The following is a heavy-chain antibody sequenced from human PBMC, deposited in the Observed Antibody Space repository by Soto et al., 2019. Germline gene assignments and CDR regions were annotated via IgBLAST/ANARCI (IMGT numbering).Heavy chain of an antibody. J-gene: IGHJ6*02. D-gene: IGHD1-20*01. CDR3: ARARITGTKFYYYGMDV. CDR2: INHSGST. Sequence: SETLSLTCAVYGGSFSGYYWSWIRQPPGKGLEWIGEINHSGSTNYNPSLKSRVTISVDTSKNQFSLKLSSVTAADTAVYYCARARITGTKFYYYGMDVWGQGTTVTVS. V-gene: IGHV4-34*01. CDR1: GGSFSGYY.